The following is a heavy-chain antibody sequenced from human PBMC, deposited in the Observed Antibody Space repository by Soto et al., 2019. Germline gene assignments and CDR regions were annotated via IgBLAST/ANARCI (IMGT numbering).Heavy chain of an antibody. V-gene: IGHV4-31*03. CDR3: ARGLSKATLAAAGNWFDP. D-gene: IGHD6-13*01. Sequence: SETLSLTCTVSGGSISSGGYYWSWIRQHPGKGLEWIGYIYYSGSTYYNPSLKCRVTISVDTSKNQFSLKLSSVTAADTAVYYCARGLSKATLAAAGNWFDPWGQGTLVTVSS. J-gene: IGHJ5*02. CDR1: GGSISSGGYY. CDR2: IYYSGST.